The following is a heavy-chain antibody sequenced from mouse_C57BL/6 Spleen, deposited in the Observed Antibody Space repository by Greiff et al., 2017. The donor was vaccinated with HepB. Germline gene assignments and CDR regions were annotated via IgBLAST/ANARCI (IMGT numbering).Heavy chain of an antibody. V-gene: IGHV5-16*01. D-gene: IGHD2-3*01. Sequence: EVKLVESEGGLVQPGSSMELSCTASGFTFSDYYMAWVRQVPEKGLEWVANINYDGSSTYYLDSLKSRFIISRDNAKNILYLQMSSLKSEDTATYYCARVYDGYYVGFFFDYWGQGTTLTVSS. CDR3: ARVYDGYYVGFFFDY. CDR2: INYDGSST. CDR1: GFTFSDYY. J-gene: IGHJ2*01.